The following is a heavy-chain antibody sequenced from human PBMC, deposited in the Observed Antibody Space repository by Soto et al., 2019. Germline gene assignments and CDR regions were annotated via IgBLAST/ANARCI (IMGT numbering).Heavy chain of an antibody. J-gene: IGHJ6*02. CDR2: ISDSGAGT. V-gene: IGHV3-23*01. D-gene: IGHD2-2*01. CDR3: VECSSATCGNNGMDF. Sequence: PGVSLRLSFAASGFTFRNYAMSWVRQAPGRGLECVSGISDSGAGTAYADSVKGRFTISRDNSKNTLFMQMNSLRDEDTAIYYYVECSSATCGNNGMDFWGRGTTVTVSS. CDR1: GFTFRNYA.